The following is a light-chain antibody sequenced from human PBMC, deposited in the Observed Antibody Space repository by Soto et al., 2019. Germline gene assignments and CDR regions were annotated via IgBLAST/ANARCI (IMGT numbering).Light chain of an antibody. CDR3: QQYNNWPLT. V-gene: IGKV3-15*01. J-gene: IGKJ4*01. CDR2: GAS. Sequence: EIVMTQSPATLSVSPGERATLSCRASQSVSSNLAWYQQKPGQAPRLLIYGASTRATGMPARFSGSGSGTEVTLTISSLQSEDFAVYYGQQYNNWPLTFGGGTKVEIK. CDR1: QSVSSN.